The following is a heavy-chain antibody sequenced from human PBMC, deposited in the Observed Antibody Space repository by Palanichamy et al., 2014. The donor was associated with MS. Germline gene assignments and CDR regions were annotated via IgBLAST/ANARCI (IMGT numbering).Heavy chain of an antibody. CDR1: GFTFTSYA. CDR2: IGYDGSTK. Sequence: QVHLVESGGGVVQPGRSLRLSCAASGFTFTSYAMHWVRQAPGKGLDWVAPIGYDGSTKYYADSLKGRFTVSRDNSNNTLYLQLNSLRAEDTAVYYCARDAGQAAGVWGQGTTVTVSS. CDR3: ARDAGQAAGV. J-gene: IGHJ6*02. V-gene: IGHV3-30-3*01. D-gene: IGHD6-25*01.